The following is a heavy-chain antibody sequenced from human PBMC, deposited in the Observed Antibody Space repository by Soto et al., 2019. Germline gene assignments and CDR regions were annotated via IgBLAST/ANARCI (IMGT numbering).Heavy chain of an antibody. V-gene: IGHV4-31*03. Sequence: SETLSLTCTVSGGSISSGGYYWSWIRQHPGKGLEWIGYIYYSGSTYYNPSLKSRVTISVDTSKNQFSLKLSSVTAADTAVYYCARRVAGISYFDYWGQGTLVTVSS. J-gene: IGHJ4*02. CDR2: IYYSGST. CDR1: GGSISSGGYY. D-gene: IGHD6-19*01. CDR3: ARRVAGISYFDY.